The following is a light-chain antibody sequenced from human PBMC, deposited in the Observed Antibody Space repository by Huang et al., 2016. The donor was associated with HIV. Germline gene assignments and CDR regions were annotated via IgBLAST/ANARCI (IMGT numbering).Light chain of an antibody. V-gene: IGKV1-27*01. CDR3: QKYDSAPRT. J-gene: IGKJ1*01. CDR1: QDISTF. CDR2: GAS. Sequence: DIEMTQSPPSLSASIGDRVTLTCRASQDISTFLAWYQQKPESPPKLLIYGASIVQSGVPSRFSGSGSGTDFTLTINSLQPEDVANYYCQKYDSAPRTFGQGTKVEVK.